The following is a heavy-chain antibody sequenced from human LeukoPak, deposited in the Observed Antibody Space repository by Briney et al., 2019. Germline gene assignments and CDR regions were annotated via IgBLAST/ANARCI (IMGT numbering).Heavy chain of an antibody. CDR1: GDSFSSNNY. D-gene: IGHD3-22*01. CDR2: IYRSEAT. J-gene: IGHJ4*02. Sequence: SETLSLTCTVSGDSFSSNNYWTWVRQPPGKGLEWIGEIYRSEATNYNPSLRSRVTVSLDKSKNQFSLRLNSVTAADTAIYYCARNAGYSDLNYWGQGVLVTVSS. CDR3: ARNAGYSDLNY. V-gene: IGHV4-4*02.